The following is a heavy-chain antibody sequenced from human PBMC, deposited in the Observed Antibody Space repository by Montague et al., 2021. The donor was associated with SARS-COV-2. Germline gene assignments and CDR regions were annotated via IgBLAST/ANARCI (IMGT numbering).Heavy chain of an antibody. CDR1: GGSISSNLFY. J-gene: IGHJ6*02. Sequence: SETLSLTCTVSGGSISSNLFYWGWIRQTPGKALEWIGDISYTGSTXYNPSLKSRVTVAVDTSTNQFSLRLSSLTAADTAVYYCARSPMVRGVTYYGMDVWGQGTTVTVSS. D-gene: IGHD3-10*01. CDR3: ARSPMVRGVTYYGMDV. CDR2: ISYTGST. V-gene: IGHV4-39*01.